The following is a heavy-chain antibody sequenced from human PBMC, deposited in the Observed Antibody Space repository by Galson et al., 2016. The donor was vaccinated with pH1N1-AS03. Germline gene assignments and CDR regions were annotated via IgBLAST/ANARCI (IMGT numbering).Heavy chain of an antibody. V-gene: IGHV3-7*01. CDR1: GFTFTNYW. Sequence: SLRLSCAASGFTFTNYWMSWVRQAPGNGPEWVANINQDGAKHYYVDSVRGRFTISRDNAKNSLYLQMNSLRVEDTAVYYCARDMLRPVGGTIVDYWGQGTLVTVSS. CDR2: INQDGAKH. J-gene: IGHJ4*02. D-gene: IGHD6-19*01. CDR3: ARDMLRPVGGTIVDY.